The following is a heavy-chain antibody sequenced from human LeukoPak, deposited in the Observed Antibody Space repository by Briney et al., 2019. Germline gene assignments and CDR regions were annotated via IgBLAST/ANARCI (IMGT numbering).Heavy chain of an antibody. D-gene: IGHD3-3*01. V-gene: IGHV3-15*05. Sequence: GGSLRLSCAASGLSVINAWMSWVRQAPGQGLEWVGRIKSRADGGTTGYAAPVEGRLSISRDDSENTLYPQMNSLQIDDTALYYCLIFPGRWGQGTLVTVSS. CDR1: GLSVINAW. CDR3: LIFPGR. J-gene: IGHJ4*02. CDR2: IKSRADGGTT.